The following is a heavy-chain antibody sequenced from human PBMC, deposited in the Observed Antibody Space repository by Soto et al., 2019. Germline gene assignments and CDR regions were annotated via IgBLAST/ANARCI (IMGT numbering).Heavy chain of an antibody. CDR2: IYYSGST. Sequence: PSETLSLTCTVSGGSISSGDYYWSWIRQPPGKGLEWIGYIYYSGSTYYNPSLKSRVTISVDTSKNQFSLKLSSVTAADTAVYYCARVRYYDFWSGLSSEHYFDYWGQGTLVTVSS. J-gene: IGHJ4*02. CDR3: ARVRYYDFWSGLSSEHYFDY. CDR1: GGSISSGDYY. V-gene: IGHV4-30-4*01. D-gene: IGHD3-3*01.